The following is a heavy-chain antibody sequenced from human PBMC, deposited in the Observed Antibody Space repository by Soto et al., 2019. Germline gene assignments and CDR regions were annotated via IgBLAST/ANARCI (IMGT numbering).Heavy chain of an antibody. V-gene: IGHV4-59*01. CDR1: GGSISSYY. Sequence: SETLSLTCTVSGGSISSYYWSWIRQPPGKGLEWIGYIYYSGSTNYNPSLKSRVTISVDTSKNQFSLKLSSVTAADTAVYYCARVGWLQYIFDYWGQGTLVTVSS. D-gene: IGHD5-12*01. CDR3: ARVGWLQYIFDY. J-gene: IGHJ4*02. CDR2: IYYSGST.